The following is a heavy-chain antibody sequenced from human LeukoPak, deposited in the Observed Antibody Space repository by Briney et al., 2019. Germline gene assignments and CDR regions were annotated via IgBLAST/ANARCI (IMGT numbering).Heavy chain of an antibody. CDR2: ISSSGSTI. D-gene: IGHD2-21*02. J-gene: IGHJ4*02. Sequence: GGSLRLSCVASGFTFSTYGMSWVRQAPGKGLEWVSYISSSGSTIYYADSVKGRFTISRDNAKNSLYLQMNSLRAEDTAVYYCARDSLAYCGGDCYYDYWGQGTLVTVSS. CDR3: ARDSLAYCGGDCYYDY. CDR1: GFTFSTYG. V-gene: IGHV3-48*04.